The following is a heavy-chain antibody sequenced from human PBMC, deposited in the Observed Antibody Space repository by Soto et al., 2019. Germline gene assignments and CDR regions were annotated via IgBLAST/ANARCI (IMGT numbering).Heavy chain of an antibody. D-gene: IGHD3-10*01. CDR2: IFSNDEK. CDR3: ARIYYGSGPEGPRFDY. CDR1: GFSLSNARMG. Sequence: SGPTLVNPTETLTLTCTVSGFSLSNARMGVSWIRQPPGKALEWLAHIFSNDEKSYSTSLKSRLTISKDTSKSQVVLTMTNMDPVDTATYYCARIYYGSGPEGPRFDYWGQGTLVTVSS. V-gene: IGHV2-26*01. J-gene: IGHJ4*02.